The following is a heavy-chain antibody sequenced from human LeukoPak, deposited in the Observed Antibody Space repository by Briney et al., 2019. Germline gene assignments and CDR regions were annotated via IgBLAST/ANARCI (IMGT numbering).Heavy chain of an antibody. J-gene: IGHJ3*02. CDR2: ISSSSSYI. CDR1: GFSVNSDY. CDR3: AKDLRMGATMGYAFDI. Sequence: GGSLRLSCAASGFSVNSDYMSWVRQAPGKGLEWVSSISSSSSYIYYADSVKGRFTISRDNSKNTLYLQMNSLRAEDTAVYYCAKDLRMGATMGYAFDIWGQGTMVTVSS. D-gene: IGHD1-26*01. V-gene: IGHV3-21*01.